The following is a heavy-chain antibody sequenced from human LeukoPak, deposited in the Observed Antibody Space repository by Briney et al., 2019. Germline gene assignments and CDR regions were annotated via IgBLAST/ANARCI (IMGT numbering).Heavy chain of an antibody. CDR3: ARSPLAGRGLFNS. CDR2: IYYSGST. D-gene: IGHD6-19*01. V-gene: IGHV4-59*08. J-gene: IGHJ4*02. Sequence: KPSETLSLTCTVSGGSISSYYWSWIRQPPGKGLEWIGYIYYSGSTNYNPSLKSRVTISVDTSKNQFSLRLSSVTAADTAVYSCARSPLAGRGLFNSWGQGTLVTVSS. CDR1: GGSISSYY.